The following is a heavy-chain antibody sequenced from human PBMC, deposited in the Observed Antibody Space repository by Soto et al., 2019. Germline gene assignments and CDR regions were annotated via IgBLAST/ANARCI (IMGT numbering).Heavy chain of an antibody. J-gene: IGHJ2*01. CDR3: AKDLRGPEAGTWYFDL. Sequence: EVQLLESGGGLVQPGGSLRLCCAASGLTFSSYGMSGVRQAPGKGLEWVAAVRGGSGTTYYADSVKGRFTSSRDNSNNTLYLQMNSLRADDTAVYYCAKDLRGPEAGTWYFDLWGRGTLVTVSS. CDR2: VRGGSGTT. CDR1: GLTFSSYG. V-gene: IGHV3-23*01. D-gene: IGHD6-13*01.